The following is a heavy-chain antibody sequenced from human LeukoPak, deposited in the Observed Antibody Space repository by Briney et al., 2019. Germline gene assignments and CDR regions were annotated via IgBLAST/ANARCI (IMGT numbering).Heavy chain of an antibody. D-gene: IGHD2-21*01. CDR2: IYSSGST. V-gene: IGHV4-4*07. Sequence: SETLSLTCTVPGGSISDYFWSWIRQPAGKGLEWIGRIYSSGSTLYNPSLKSRVTMSVDTSKNQFSLRLTSVTAADTAVYYCARGPYCGDDCYFDSWGRGTLFTVSS. J-gene: IGHJ4*02. CDR3: ARGPYCGDDCYFDS. CDR1: GGSISDYF.